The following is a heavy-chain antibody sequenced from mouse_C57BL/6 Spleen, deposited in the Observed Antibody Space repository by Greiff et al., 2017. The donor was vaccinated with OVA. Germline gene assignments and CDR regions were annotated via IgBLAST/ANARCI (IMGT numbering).Heavy chain of an antibody. J-gene: IGHJ4*01. D-gene: IGHD1-1*01. CDR3: AKHRNYYGSSPYAMDY. V-gene: IGHV1-72*01. CDR2: IDPNSGGT. Sequence: QVQLQQPGAELVKPGASVKLSCKASGYTFTSYWMHWVKQRPGRGLEWIGRIDPNSGGTKYNEKFTSKATLTVDKPSSTAYMQLSSLTSEDSTVYYCAKHRNYYGSSPYAMDYWGQGTSVTVSS. CDR1: GYTFTSYW.